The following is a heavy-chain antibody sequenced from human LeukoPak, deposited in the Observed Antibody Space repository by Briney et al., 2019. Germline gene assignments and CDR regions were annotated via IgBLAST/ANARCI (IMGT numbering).Heavy chain of an antibody. CDR3: ARGFTVRSFSSASGHYLFRTAFDY. V-gene: IGHV1-2*06. CDR2: INPNSGGT. D-gene: IGHD4-11*01. CDR1: GYTFTCYY. J-gene: IGHJ4*02. Sequence: ASVKVSCKASGYTFTCYYMHWVRQAPGQGLEWMGRINPNSGGTNYAQKFQGRVTMTRDTSISTAYMELSRLRSDDTAVYYCARGFTVRSFSSASGHYLFRTAFDYWGQGTLVTVSS.